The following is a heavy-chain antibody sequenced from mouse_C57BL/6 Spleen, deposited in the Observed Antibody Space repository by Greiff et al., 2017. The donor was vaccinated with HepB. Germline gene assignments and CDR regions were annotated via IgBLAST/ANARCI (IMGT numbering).Heavy chain of an antibody. Sequence: VQLQQSGAELVKPGASVKISCKASGYAFSSYWMNWVKQRPGKGLEWIGQIYPGDGDTNYNGKFKGKATLTADKSSSTAYMQLSSLTSEDSAVYFCARFFYSNYDYYAMDYWGQGTSVTVSS. J-gene: IGHJ4*01. CDR3: ARFFYSNYDYYAMDY. CDR1: GYAFSSYW. D-gene: IGHD2-5*01. V-gene: IGHV1-80*01. CDR2: IYPGDGDT.